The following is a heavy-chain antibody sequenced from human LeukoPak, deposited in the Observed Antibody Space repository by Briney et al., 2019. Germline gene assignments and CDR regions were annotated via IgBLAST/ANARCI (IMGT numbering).Heavy chain of an antibody. CDR3: AKRMAAGMYYFDY. D-gene: IGHD6-13*01. CDR1: GFTFSSYA. J-gene: IGHJ4*02. CDR2: ISGSGGST. V-gene: IGHV3-23*01. Sequence: PGGSLRLSCAASGFTFSSYAMSRVRQAPGKGLEWVSAISGSGGSTYYADSVKGRFTISRDNSKNTLYLQMNSLRAEDTAVYYCAKRMAAGMYYFDYWGQGTLVTVSS.